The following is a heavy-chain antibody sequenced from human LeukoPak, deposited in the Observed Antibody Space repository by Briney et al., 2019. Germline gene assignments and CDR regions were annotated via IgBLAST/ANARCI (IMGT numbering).Heavy chain of an antibody. V-gene: IGHV1-46*01. J-gene: IGHJ1*01. CDR3: ARVGYYDARGGFQH. Sequence: ASVKLSCKASGYTFTSYYMHWVRQAPGPGIEWMGIINPSGGSTSYAQKFQGRVTMTSDTSTSTVYMELSSLRSEDTAVYYCARVGYYDARGGFQHWGQGTLVTVSS. D-gene: IGHD3-22*01. CDR2: INPSGGST. CDR1: GYTFTSYY.